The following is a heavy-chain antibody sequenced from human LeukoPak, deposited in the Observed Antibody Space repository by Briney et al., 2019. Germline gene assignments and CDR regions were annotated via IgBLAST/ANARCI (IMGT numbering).Heavy chain of an antibody. D-gene: IGHD2-2*01. J-gene: IGHJ3*02. CDR3: ARDASGEYQLLDHDAFDI. CDR2: IKEDGREK. CDR1: GFTFSSYW. V-gene: IGHV3-7*01. Sequence: PGGSLRLSCAASGFTFSSYWMTWVRQAPGKGLEWVANIKEDGREKHFVDSVKGRFTISRDNARNSLYLQMNSLRAEDTAVYYCARDASGEYQLLDHDAFDIWGQGTMVTVSS.